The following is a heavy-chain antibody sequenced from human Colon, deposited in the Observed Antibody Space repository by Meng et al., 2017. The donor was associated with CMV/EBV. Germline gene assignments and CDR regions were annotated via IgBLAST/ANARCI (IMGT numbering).Heavy chain of an antibody. CDR1: GFTFSSYG. Sequence: GGSLRLSCAASGFTFSSYGMHWVRQAPGKGLEWVAFIRYDGSNKYYADSVKGRFTISRDNSKNTLYLQMNSLRAEDTAVNYCAGRYDFWSGYYGYYYGMDVWGQGTTVTVSS. J-gene: IGHJ6*02. D-gene: IGHD3-3*01. CDR2: IRYDGSNK. V-gene: IGHV3-30*02. CDR3: AGRYDFWSGYYGYYYGMDV.